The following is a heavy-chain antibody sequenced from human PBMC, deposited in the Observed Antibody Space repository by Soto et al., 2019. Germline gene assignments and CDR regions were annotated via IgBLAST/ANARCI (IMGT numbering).Heavy chain of an antibody. Sequence: QVQLVESGGGVVQPGRSLRLSCAASGFTFSSYGMHWVRQAPGKGLEWVAVISYDGSNKYYADSVKGRFTISRDNPKNTLYLQMNSLRAEDTAVYYCAKGPRWGSSWGVIYFDYWGQGTLVTVSS. CDR3: AKGPRWGSSWGVIYFDY. J-gene: IGHJ4*02. V-gene: IGHV3-30*18. CDR1: GFTFSSYG. D-gene: IGHD6-13*01. CDR2: ISYDGSNK.